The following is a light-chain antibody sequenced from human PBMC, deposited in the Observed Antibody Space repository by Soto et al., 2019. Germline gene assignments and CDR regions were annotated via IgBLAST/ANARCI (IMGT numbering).Light chain of an antibody. Sequence: QSVLTQPPSASGTPGQRVTISCSGSTSNIGSNTVNRYQQLPGTAPKLLIYSNNQRPSGVPDRFSGSKSGTSASLAISGLQSEDEADYYCSSYAGSSNVFGTGTKVTVL. CDR1: TSNIGSNT. V-gene: IGLV1-44*01. CDR2: SNN. CDR3: SSYAGSSNV. J-gene: IGLJ1*01.